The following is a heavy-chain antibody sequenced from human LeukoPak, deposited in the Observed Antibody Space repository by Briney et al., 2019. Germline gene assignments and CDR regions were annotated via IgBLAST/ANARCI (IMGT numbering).Heavy chain of an antibody. J-gene: IGHJ6*02. CDR2: ISYDGSEK. V-gene: IGHV3-30-3*01. Sequence: GGSLRLSRAASGFTFSTYTLHWVRQAPGKGREWVAVISYDGSEKSYADSGKGRFTISRDNSEKTLYMQINSLDPEDTAVYYCARGDCSAGSCSSGDYYYIMDVWGQGATVTVSS. CDR3: ARGDCSAGSCSSGDYYYIMDV. CDR1: GFTFSTYT. D-gene: IGHD2-15*01.